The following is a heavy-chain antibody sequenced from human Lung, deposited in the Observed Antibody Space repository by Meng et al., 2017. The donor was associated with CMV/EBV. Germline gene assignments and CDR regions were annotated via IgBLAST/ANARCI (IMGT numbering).Heavy chain of an antibody. CDR2: INPSGGTT. V-gene: IGHV1-46*01. CDR3: ARDPYYDFWDGYYAAYYYFGLDD. J-gene: IGHJ6*02. CDR1: GYTFTNNY. D-gene: IGHD3-3*01. Sequence: ASVXVSCKASGYTFTNNYIHWVRQAPGQGLEWMGTINPSGGTTRYTQKFQGRVTMTRDTSTATVYMEVSSLRSEDTAVYYCARDPYYDFWDGYYAAYYYFGLDDWXQGTRVTVSS.